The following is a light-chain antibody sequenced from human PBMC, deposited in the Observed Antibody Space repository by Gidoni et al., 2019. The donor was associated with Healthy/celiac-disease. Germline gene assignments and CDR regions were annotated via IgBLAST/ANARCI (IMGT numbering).Light chain of an antibody. V-gene: IGKV1-39*01. CDR3: QQSYSTPYT. CDR2: AAS. Sequence: DIQMTQSPSSLSASVGYRVTITCRASQSISSYLNWYQQKPGKAPKLLIYAASSLQSGVPSRFSGSGSGTDFTLTISSLQPEDFATYYCQQSYSTPYTFXQXTKLXIK. J-gene: IGKJ2*01. CDR1: QSISSY.